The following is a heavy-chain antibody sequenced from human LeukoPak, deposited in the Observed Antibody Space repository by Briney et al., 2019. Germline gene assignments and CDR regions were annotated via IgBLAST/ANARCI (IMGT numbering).Heavy chain of an antibody. V-gene: IGHV4-59*01. Sequence: SETLSLTCTVSGGSIISYYWSWIRQPPGKGLEGIGYIYYSGSTNYNPSLKSRVTISVDTSKNQFSLKLSSVTAADTAVYYCARATGTKVPPGYWGQGTLVTVSS. CDR3: ARATGTKVPPGY. CDR1: GGSIISYY. D-gene: IGHD1-7*01. CDR2: IYYSGST. J-gene: IGHJ4*02.